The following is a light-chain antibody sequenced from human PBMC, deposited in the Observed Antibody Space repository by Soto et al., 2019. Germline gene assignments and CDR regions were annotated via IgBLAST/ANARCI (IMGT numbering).Light chain of an antibody. CDR2: LNSDGSH. CDR3: QTWGTGIWV. CDR1: SEYSTYG. Sequence: QLVLTQSPSASASLGASVKLTCTLSSEYSTYGIAWHQQQPEKGPRFLMKLNSDGSHNKGDGIPDRFSGSSSGAERYLTISSLQLEDEADYYCQTWGTGIWVFGGGTQLTVL. V-gene: IGLV4-69*01. J-gene: IGLJ3*02.